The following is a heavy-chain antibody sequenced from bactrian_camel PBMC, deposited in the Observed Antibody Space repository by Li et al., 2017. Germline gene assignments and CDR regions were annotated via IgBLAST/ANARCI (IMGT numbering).Heavy chain of an antibody. J-gene: IGHJ4*01. V-gene: IGHV3-1*01. CDR2: INDISTGT. Sequence: VQLVESGGGSVQSGGSLRLSCTTSAFTLDGSDMGWYRQAPGKGLEWVSGINDISTGTYYPNSVKGRFTISRDNLKNTLYLQLNSLKTEDTAMYYCAKDANYDGLSEYDYWGQGTQVTVS. CDR3: AKDANYDGLSEYDY. CDR1: AFTLDGSD. D-gene: IGHD5*01.